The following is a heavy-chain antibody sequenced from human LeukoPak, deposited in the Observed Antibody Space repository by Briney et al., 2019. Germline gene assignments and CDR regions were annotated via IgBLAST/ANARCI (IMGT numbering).Heavy chain of an antibody. V-gene: IGHV3-48*01. J-gene: IGHJ4*02. D-gene: IGHD2-15*01. Sequence: GGSLRLSCAASGFTFSTYSMNWVRQAPGKGLEWVSYISGSGTIYYTDSVKGRFTISSDNAKNSLYLQMHSLRAEDTAVYYCERDPRGYCSGGSCHKPYYFDYWGQGPLVTVSS. CDR1: GFTFSTYS. CDR2: ISGSGTI. CDR3: ERDPRGYCSGGSCHKPYYFDY.